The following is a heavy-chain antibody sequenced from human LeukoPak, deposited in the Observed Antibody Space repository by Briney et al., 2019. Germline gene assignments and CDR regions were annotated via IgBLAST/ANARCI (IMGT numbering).Heavy chain of an antibody. CDR1: GFSFSNFA. D-gene: IGHD3-10*01. J-gene: IGHJ3*02. CDR2: ISYDGGKE. V-gene: IGHV3-30-3*01. CDR3: AREAAMWFGETFDAFDI. Sequence: GGSLRLSCAASGFSFSNFAMHWVRQAPGKGLEWVALISYDGGKEYYADSVKGRFTISRDNARNTLFVQMNSLRVEDTAVYYCAREAAMWFGETFDAFDIWGQGTMVAVSS.